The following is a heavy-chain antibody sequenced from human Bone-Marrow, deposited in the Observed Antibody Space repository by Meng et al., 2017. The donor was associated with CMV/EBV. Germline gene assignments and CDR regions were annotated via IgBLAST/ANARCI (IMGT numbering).Heavy chain of an antibody. CDR3: AKCASPYDFWSGYYNYYYYYGMDV. CDR2: ISYDGSNK. Sequence: GESLKISCAASGFTFSSYAMHWVRQATGKGLEWVAVISYDGSNKYYADSVKGRFTISRDNSKNTLYLQMNSLRAEDTAVYYCAKCASPYDFWSGYYNYYYYYGMDVWGQGTTVTVSS. V-gene: IGHV3-30-3*02. J-gene: IGHJ6*02. CDR1: GFTFSSYA. D-gene: IGHD3-3*01.